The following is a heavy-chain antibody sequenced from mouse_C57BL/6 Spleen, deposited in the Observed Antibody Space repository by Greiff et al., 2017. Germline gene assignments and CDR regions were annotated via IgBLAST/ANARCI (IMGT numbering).Heavy chain of an antibody. CDR3: FRTLITTEDY. CDR2: IDPENGDT. CDR1: GFNIKDDY. D-gene: IGHD1-1*01. V-gene: IGHV14-4*01. Sequence: VQLQQSGAELVRPGASVKLSCTASGFNIKDDYMHWVKQRPEQGLEWIGWIDPENGDTEYASKFQGKATITADTSSNTAYLQLSSLTSEDTAVYYCFRTLITTEDYWGQGTTLTVSS. J-gene: IGHJ2*01.